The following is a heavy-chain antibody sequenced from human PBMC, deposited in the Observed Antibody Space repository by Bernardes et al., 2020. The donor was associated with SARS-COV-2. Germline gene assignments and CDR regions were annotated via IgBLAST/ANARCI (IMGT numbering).Heavy chain of an antibody. CDR2: IYYSGST. Sequence: ETLSLTCTVSGGSISSYYWSWIRQPPGKGLEWIGYIYYSGSTNYNPSLKSRVTISVDTSKNQFSLKLSSVTAADTAVYYCARDRYDFWNYGMDVWGQGTTVTVSS. D-gene: IGHD3-3*01. CDR1: GGSISSYY. CDR3: ARDRYDFWNYGMDV. J-gene: IGHJ6*02. V-gene: IGHV4-59*01.